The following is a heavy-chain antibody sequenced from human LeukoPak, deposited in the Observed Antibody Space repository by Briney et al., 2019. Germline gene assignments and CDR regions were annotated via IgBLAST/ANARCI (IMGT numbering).Heavy chain of an antibody. CDR2: IYYSGST. Sequence: SETLSLTCTVSGGSISSSSYYWGWIRQPPGKGLEWIGSIYYSGSTYYNPALKSRVTISVDTSKNQFSLKLSSVTAADTAVYYCARTLQRLDYYFDYWGQGTLVTVSS. J-gene: IGHJ4*02. V-gene: IGHV4-39*07. D-gene: IGHD6-25*01. CDR3: ARTLQRLDYYFDY. CDR1: GGSISSSSYY.